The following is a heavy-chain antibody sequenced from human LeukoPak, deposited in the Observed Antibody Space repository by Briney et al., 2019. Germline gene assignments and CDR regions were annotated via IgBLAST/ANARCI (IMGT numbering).Heavy chain of an antibody. J-gene: IGHJ4*02. CDR2: ISGSGGST. D-gene: IGHD3/OR15-3a*01. V-gene: IGHV3-23*01. CDR3: AKAYFLTGYSDY. CDR1: GFTFSDYD. Sequence: GGSLRLSCVGSGFTFSDYDMNWVRQAPGKGLEWVSAISGSGGSTYYADSVKGRFTISRDNSKNTLYLQMNSLRAEDTAVYYCAKAYFLTGYSDYWGQGTLVTVSS.